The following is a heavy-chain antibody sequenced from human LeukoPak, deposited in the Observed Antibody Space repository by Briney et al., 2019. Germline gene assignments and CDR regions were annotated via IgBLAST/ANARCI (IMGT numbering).Heavy chain of an antibody. Sequence: SVKVSCKASGGTFSSYAISWVRQAPGQGLEWMGGIIPIFGTANYAQKFQGRVTITADKSTCTAYMELSSLRSEDTAVYYCARLMVRGANWFDPWGQGTLVTVSS. CDR3: ARLMVRGANWFDP. V-gene: IGHV1-69*06. D-gene: IGHD3-10*01. CDR2: IIPIFGTA. CDR1: GGTFSSYA. J-gene: IGHJ5*02.